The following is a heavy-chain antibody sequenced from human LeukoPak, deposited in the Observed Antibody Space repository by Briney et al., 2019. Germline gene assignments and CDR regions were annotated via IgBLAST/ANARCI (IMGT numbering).Heavy chain of an antibody. D-gene: IGHD3-3*01. CDR3: ARGLETISDAFDT. J-gene: IGHJ3*02. V-gene: IGHV4-34*01. CDR2: INHSGST. Sequence: SETLSLTCAVYGGSFSGYYWSWIRQPPGKGLEWIGEINHSGSTNYNPSLKSRVTISVGTSKNQFSLKLSSVTAADTAVYYCARGLETISDAFDTWGQGTMVTVSS. CDR1: GGSFSGYY.